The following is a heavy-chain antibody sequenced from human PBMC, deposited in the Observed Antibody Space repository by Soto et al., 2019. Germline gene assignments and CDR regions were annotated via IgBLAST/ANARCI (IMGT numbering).Heavy chain of an antibody. CDR3: AAVGRTTVTTGYYYYGMDV. CDR1: GFTFTSSA. Sequence: QMQLVQSGPEVKKPGTSVKVSCKASGFTFTSSAVQWVRQARGQRLEWIGWIVVGSGNTNYAQKFQERVTITRDMYTSAACMERSSLRSEDTAVYYCAAVGRTTVTTGYYYYGMDVWGQGTTVTVSS. J-gene: IGHJ6*02. D-gene: IGHD4-17*01. CDR2: IVVGSGNT. V-gene: IGHV1-58*01.